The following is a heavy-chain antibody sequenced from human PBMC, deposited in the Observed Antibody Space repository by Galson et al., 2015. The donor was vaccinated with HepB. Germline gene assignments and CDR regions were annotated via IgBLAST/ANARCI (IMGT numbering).Heavy chain of an antibody. CDR2: IDWDDDK. Sequence: PALVKPTQTLTLTCTFSGFSLSIGGMRVSWLRQPPGKALEWLARIDWDDDKFYNTSLKTRLTISKDISKNQVVLTMTNMDPVDTATYYCARSHTSNWYYVDYWGQGTLVTVSS. D-gene: IGHD4-11*01. CDR1: GFSLSIGGMR. V-gene: IGHV2-70*04. CDR3: ARSHTSNWYYVDY. J-gene: IGHJ4*02.